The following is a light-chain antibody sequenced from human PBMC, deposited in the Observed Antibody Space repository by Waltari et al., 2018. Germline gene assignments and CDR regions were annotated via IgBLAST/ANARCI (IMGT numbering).Light chain of an antibody. CDR1: QVILGY. J-gene: IGKJ4*01. V-gene: IGKV1-9*01. CDR2: AAS. CDR3: QQLKSYPIT. Sequence: TQLTQSPSSLAASVGDRVTISCRTSQVILGYLAWYQQKPGKDPKLLIYAASTLQSGVPSRFSGSGSGIDFNITISNLQPEDFATYYCQQLKSYPITFGGGTKVEIK.